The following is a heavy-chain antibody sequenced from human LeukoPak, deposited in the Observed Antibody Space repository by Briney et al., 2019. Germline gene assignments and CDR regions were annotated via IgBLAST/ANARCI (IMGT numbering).Heavy chain of an antibody. Sequence: SCKASGGTFSSYAISWVRQAPGKGLEWVAVISYDGSNKYYADSVKGRFTISRDNSKNTLYLQMNSLRAEDTAVYYCARALPYDYGWVDPWGQGTLVTVSS. D-gene: IGHD3-16*01. V-gene: IGHV3-30-3*01. CDR1: GGTFSSYA. J-gene: IGHJ5*02. CDR3: ARALPYDYGWVDP. CDR2: ISYDGSNK.